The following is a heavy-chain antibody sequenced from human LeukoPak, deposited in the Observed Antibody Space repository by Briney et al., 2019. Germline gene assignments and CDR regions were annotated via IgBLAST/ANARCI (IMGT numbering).Heavy chain of an antibody. D-gene: IGHD2-2*01. Sequence: ASVKVSCKASGYTFTSYGISWVRQAPGQGLEWMGWISAYNGNTNYAQKLQGRVTMTTDTSTSTAYMELRSRRSDDTAVYYCARGGYCSSTSCYESPAEYFQHWGQGTLVTVSS. CDR1: GYTFTSYG. CDR2: ISAYNGNT. V-gene: IGHV1-18*01. CDR3: ARGGYCSSTSCYESPAEYFQH. J-gene: IGHJ1*01.